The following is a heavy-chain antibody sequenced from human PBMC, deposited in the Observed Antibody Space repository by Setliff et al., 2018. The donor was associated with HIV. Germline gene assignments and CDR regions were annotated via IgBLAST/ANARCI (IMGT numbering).Heavy chain of an antibody. CDR2: IYSSGTT. V-gene: IGHV4-4*09. CDR3: ARHANYDFWSGYWGYYFDY. J-gene: IGHJ4*02. Sequence: SETLSLTCFVSGVSISDHYWGWIRQPPGKGLEWIGYIYSSGTTQYNPSVESRVTMSLDTSRDQFSLKLSSVTAADTAVYYCARHANYDFWSGYWGYYFDYWGQGTLVTVSS. D-gene: IGHD3-3*01. CDR1: GVSISDHY.